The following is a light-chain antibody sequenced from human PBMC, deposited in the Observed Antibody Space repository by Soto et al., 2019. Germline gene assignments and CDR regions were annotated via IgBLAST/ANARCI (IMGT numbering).Light chain of an antibody. CDR1: QSISRY. CDR3: QQSYSTTRT. V-gene: IGKV1-39*01. CDR2: AAS. Sequence: DTQMNQSPSSLSASVGDSIAITCRASQSISRYLNWYQQKRGKAPKLXIYAASSLQSGVPSRFSGSGSGTDFTLTISSLQPEDFATDYCQQSYSTTRTFGQGTKVDIK. J-gene: IGKJ1*01.